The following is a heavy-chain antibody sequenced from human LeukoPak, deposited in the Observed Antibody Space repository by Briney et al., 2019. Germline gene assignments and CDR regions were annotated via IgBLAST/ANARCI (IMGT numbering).Heavy chain of an antibody. CDR2: INHSGST. CDR1: GGSFSGYY. D-gene: IGHD6-19*01. CDR3: ARRGIAVAGMAWWYFDY. V-gene: IGHV4-34*01. Sequence: PSETLSLTCAVYGGSFSGYYWSWIRQPPGKGLEWIGEINHSGSTNYNPSLKSRVTISVDTSKNQFSLKLSSVTAADTAVYYCARRGIAVAGMAWWYFDYWGQGTLVTVSS. J-gene: IGHJ4*02.